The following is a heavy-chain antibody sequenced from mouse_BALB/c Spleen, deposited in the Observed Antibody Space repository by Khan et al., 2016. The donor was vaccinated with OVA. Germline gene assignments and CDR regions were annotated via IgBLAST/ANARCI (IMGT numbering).Heavy chain of an antibody. D-gene: IGHD1-1*01. CDR2: VSTGGGYT. V-gene: IGHV5-6*01. CDR1: GFTFSTYG. CDR3: TRLADYYDSEGFAY. J-gene: IGHJ3*01. Sequence: EVKLVESGGDLVKPGGSLKLSCAASGFTFSTYGMSWVRQTPDKRLEWVATVSTGGGYTYYPDSVQGRFTIYRANAKNTLYLQMSGLKSEDTAMFYCTRLADYYDSEGFAYWGQGTLVTVSA.